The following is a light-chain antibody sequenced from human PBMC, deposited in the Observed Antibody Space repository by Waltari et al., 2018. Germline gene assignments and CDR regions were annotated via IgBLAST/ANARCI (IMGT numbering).Light chain of an antibody. CDR3: CSYAGNYIHVL. V-gene: IGLV2-23*02. Sequence: QSALTQTASASGSPGQSITTSCTGNSSDVGGYTPVSWYQHPPGKPPKVIIYDVSQRPSGVSNRFSGSKSGNTASLTISGLQPEDEADYFCCSYAGNYIHVLFGGGTKLTVL. CDR1: SSDVGGYTP. CDR2: DVS. J-gene: IGLJ2*01.